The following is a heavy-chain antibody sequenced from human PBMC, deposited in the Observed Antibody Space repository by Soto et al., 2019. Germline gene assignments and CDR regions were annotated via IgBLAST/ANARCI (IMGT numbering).Heavy chain of an antibody. CDR1: GYTLTELS. J-gene: IGHJ6*02. D-gene: IGHD5-18*01. CDR3: ATDLYPAMAVSRYYYGMDV. Sequence: ASVKVSCKVSGYTLTELSMHWVRQAPGKGLEWRGGFDPEDGETIYAQKFQGRVTMTEDTSTDTAYMELSSLRSEDTAVYYCATDLYPAMAVSRYYYGMDVWGQGTTVTVSS. CDR2: FDPEDGET. V-gene: IGHV1-24*01.